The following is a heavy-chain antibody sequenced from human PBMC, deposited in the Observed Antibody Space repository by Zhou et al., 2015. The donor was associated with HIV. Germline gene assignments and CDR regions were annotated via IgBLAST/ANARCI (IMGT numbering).Heavy chain of an antibody. Sequence: VQLVESGGGLVQPGRSLRLSCASSGFRFEDFAMHWVRQGPGKGLEWVGGISWNSGAIGYGASMKGRITVSRDNAKKSLYLQMNNLRPEDTALYFCAKDLGGFAVAGTLGFDLWGQGTLVTVSS. D-gene: IGHD6-19*01. J-gene: IGHJ4*02. V-gene: IGHV3-9*01. CDR2: ISWNSGAI. CDR3: AKDLGGFAVAGTLGFDL. CDR1: GFRFEDFA.